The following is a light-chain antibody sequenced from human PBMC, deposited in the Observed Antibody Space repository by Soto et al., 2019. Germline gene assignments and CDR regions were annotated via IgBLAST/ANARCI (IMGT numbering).Light chain of an antibody. J-gene: IGKJ1*01. V-gene: IGKV1-5*03. Sequence: DIQMTQSPSTLSASVGDRVTSTCRASQSISSWLAWYQQKPGKAPNLLIHKASHLESGVPSRFSGSGSGTEFTLTISSLQPGDFATYYCQHYNTYPWTFGQGTKGDIK. CDR3: QHYNTYPWT. CDR2: KAS. CDR1: QSISSW.